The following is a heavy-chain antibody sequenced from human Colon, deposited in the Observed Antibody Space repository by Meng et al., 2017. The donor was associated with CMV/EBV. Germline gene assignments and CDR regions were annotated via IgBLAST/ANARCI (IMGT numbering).Heavy chain of an antibody. V-gene: IGHV3-23*01. D-gene: IGHD2-2*02. Sequence: YAMSWVRQAPGKGLEWVSAISGSGATTYYADSVKGRFTISRDNSQNTLYPQMNSLRAEDTAVYYCASRGYCTSTSCYSAVHFYGMDVWGQGTTVTVSS. CDR2: ISGSGATT. J-gene: IGHJ6*02. CDR1: YA. CDR3: ASRGYCTSTSCYSAVHFYGMDV.